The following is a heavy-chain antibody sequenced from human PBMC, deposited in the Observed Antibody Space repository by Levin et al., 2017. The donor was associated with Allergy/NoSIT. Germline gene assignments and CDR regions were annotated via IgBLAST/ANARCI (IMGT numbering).Heavy chain of an antibody. D-gene: IGHD5-24*01. CDR1: GFTVSSNY. V-gene: IGHV3-53*01. CDR3: AREKGDHAGWLQFGIVDY. J-gene: IGHJ4*02. Sequence: ASVKVSCAASGFTVSSNYMSWVRQAPGKGLEWVSVIYSGGSTYYADSVKGRFTISRDNSKNTLYLQMNSLRAEDTAVYYCAREKGDHAGWLQFGIVDYWGQGTLVTVSS. CDR2: IYSGGST.